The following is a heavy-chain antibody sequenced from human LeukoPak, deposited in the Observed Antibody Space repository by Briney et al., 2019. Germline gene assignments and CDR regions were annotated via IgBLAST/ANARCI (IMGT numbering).Heavy chain of an antibody. V-gene: IGHV4-34*01. CDR3: ARGAPGVNAFDI. CDR2: IDHSGYT. Sequence: SETRSLTCAVYGGSFSGYYWSWIRRPPGKGLEWIGEIDHSGYTNYNPSLKSRVTISVDTSKNQFSLKLSSVTAADTAVYYCARGAPGVNAFDIWGQGTMVTVSS. D-gene: IGHD3-10*01. J-gene: IGHJ3*02. CDR1: GGSFSGYY.